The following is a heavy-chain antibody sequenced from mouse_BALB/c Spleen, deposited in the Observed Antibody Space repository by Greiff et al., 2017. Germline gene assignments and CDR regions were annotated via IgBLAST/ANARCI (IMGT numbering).Heavy chain of an antibody. CDR1: GYTFTDYE. CDR2: IDPETGGT. CDR3: TRSRGFAY. J-gene: IGHJ3*01. Sequence: LVESGAELVRPGASVTLSCKASGYTFTDYEMHWVKQTPVHGLEWIGAIDPETGGTAYNQKFKGKATLTADKSSSTAYMELRSLTSEDSAVYYCTRSRGFAYWGQGTLVTVSA. V-gene: IGHV1-15*01.